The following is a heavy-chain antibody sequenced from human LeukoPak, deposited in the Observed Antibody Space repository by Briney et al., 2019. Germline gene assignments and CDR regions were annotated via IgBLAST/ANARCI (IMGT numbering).Heavy chain of an antibody. CDR2: IYYSGST. CDR3: ARHRLPGDSRLVLHFDY. J-gene: IGHJ4*02. Sequence: SETLSLTCTVSGGSISSYYWSWIRQPPGKGLEWIGYIYYSGSTNYNPSLKCRVTISVDTSKNQFSLKLSSVTAADTAVYYCARHRLPGDSRLVLHFDYWGQGTLVTVSS. V-gene: IGHV4-59*08. D-gene: IGHD5-24*01. CDR1: GGSISSYY.